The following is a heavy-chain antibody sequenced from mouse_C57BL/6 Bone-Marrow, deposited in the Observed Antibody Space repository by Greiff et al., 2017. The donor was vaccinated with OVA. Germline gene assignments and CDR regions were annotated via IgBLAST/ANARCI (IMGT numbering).Heavy chain of an antibody. Sequence: QVQLQQSGAELVMPGASVKLSCKASGYTFTSYWMHWVKQRPGQGLEWIGEIDPSDSYTNYNQKFKGKSTLTVDKSSSTAYMELRSLTSEDSAVYFCARKDYWGQGTTLTVSS. CDR2: IDPSDSYT. J-gene: IGHJ2*01. CDR1: GYTFTSYW. CDR3: ARKDY. V-gene: IGHV1-69*01.